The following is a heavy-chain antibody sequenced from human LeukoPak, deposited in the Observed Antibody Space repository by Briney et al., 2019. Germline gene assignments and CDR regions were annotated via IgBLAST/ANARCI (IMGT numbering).Heavy chain of an antibody. J-gene: IGHJ4*02. CDR1: GYTFTSYD. D-gene: IGHD6-13*01. Sequence: GASVKVSCKASGYTFTSYDINWVRQATGQGLEWMGWMNPNSGNTGYAQKFQGRGTITRNTSISTAYMELSGLRSEDTAVYYCARVGSWYAGDYWGQGTLVTVSS. CDR2: MNPNSGNT. V-gene: IGHV1-8*03. CDR3: ARVGSWYAGDY.